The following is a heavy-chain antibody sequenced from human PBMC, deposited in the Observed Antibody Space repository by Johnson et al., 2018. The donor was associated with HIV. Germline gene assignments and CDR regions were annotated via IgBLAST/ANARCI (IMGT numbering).Heavy chain of an antibody. CDR3: ARGTGTDDAFDI. D-gene: IGHD1-1*01. CDR1: GFTFSDYY. Sequence: VQLVESGGGLVKPGGSLRLSCAASGFTFSDYYMSWVRQAPGKGLEWVSVIYSGGSTYYADSVKGRFTISRDNSKNTLYLQMNSLRAEDTTVYYCARGTGTDDAFDIWGQGTMVTVS. CDR2: IYSGGST. V-gene: IGHV3-66*01. J-gene: IGHJ3*02.